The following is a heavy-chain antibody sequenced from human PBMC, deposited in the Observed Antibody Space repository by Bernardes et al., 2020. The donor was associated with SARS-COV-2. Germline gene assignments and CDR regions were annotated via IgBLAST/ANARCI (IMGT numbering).Heavy chain of an antibody. CDR1: GYTFSDYS. D-gene: IGHD6-19*01. Sequence: ASVKVSCKSSGYTFSDYSIYWVRQTPGQGLEWMGWINPNTGGTNYAEKFQARVTMTRDTSISTTHMELSRLRSDDTAVYYCARQWAESSAWPEYNCFDPWGQGTLVTVSS. CDR2: INPNTGGT. V-gene: IGHV1-2*02. J-gene: IGHJ5*02. CDR3: ARQWAESSAWPEYNCFDP.